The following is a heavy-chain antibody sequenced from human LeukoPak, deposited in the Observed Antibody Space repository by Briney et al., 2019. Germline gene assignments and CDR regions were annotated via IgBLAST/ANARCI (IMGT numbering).Heavy chain of an antibody. CDR2: IRYDGSNK. CDR1: GFTFSSYG. Sequence: GGSLRLSCAASGFTFSSYGMHWVRQAPGKGLEWVAFIRYDGSNKYYADSVKGRFAISRDNSKNTLYLQMNSLRAEDTAVYYCAKEPSYAWFGVDYWGQGTLVTVSS. D-gene: IGHD3-10*01. J-gene: IGHJ4*02. CDR3: AKEPSYAWFGVDY. V-gene: IGHV3-30*02.